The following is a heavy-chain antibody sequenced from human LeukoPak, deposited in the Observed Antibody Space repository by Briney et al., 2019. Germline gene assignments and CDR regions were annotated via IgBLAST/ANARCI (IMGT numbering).Heavy chain of an antibody. D-gene: IGHD6-6*01. CDR3: ARFFEYSSSPGYYYYGMDV. J-gene: IGHJ6*02. Sequence: GESLKISCKGSGYSFTSYWIGWVRQMPGKGLEWMGNIYPGDSDTRYSPSFQGQVTISADKSISTAYLQWSSLKASDTAMYYCARFFEYSSSPGYYYYGMDVWGQGTTVTVSS. V-gene: IGHV5-51*01. CDR2: IYPGDSDT. CDR1: GYSFTSYW.